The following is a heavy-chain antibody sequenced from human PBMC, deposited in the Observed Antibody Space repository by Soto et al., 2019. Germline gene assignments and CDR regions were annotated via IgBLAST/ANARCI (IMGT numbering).Heavy chain of an antibody. D-gene: IGHD6-19*01. V-gene: IGHV1-69*13. CDR1: GGTFSSYA. Sequence: EASVKVSCKASGGTFSSYAISWVRQAPGQGLEWMGGIIPIFGTANYAQKFQGRVTITADESTSTAYMELSRLRSEDTAVYYCARLPVADLYRDDSGQGTLVTVSS. CDR2: IIPIFGTA. CDR3: ARLPVADLYRDD. J-gene: IGHJ4*02.